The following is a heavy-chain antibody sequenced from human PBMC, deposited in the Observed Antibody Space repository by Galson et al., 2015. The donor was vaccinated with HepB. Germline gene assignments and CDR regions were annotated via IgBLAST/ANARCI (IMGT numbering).Heavy chain of an antibody. J-gene: IGHJ6*03. Sequence: QSGAEVKKPGESLKISCKGSGYSFTSYWIGWVRQMPGKGLEWMGIIYPGDSDTRYSPSFQGQVTISADKSISTAYLQWSSLKASDTAMYYCARHRGRIVGAIYYYYYMDVWGKGTTVTVSS. D-gene: IGHD1-26*01. CDR3: ARHRGRIVGAIYYYYYMDV. CDR2: IYPGDSDT. CDR1: GYSFTSYW. V-gene: IGHV5-51*01.